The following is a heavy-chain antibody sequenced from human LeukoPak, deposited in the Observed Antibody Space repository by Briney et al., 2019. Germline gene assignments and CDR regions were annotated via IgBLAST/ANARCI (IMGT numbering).Heavy chain of an antibody. V-gene: IGHV3-48*02. J-gene: IGHJ4*02. CDR1: GFTFSIYS. CDR2: ITGSSGTI. CDR3: ARDSGYDS. D-gene: IGHD5-12*01. Sequence: PGETLRLSCVASGFTFSIYSMNWVRQAPGKGLEWVSYITGSSGTISYADSVKGRFTVSRNNAKNSLYLQMNSLRDEDTAVYYCARDSGYDSWGQGTLVTVSS.